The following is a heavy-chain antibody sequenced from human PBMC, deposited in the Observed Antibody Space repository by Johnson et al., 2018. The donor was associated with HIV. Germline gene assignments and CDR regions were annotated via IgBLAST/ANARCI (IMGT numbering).Heavy chain of an antibody. CDR2: IGAAGDT. Sequence: VQLVESGGGLVQPGGSLRLSCAVSGFTFNNYDMHWVRQVIGKGLEWVSAIGAAGDTPYADSVKGRSTISRENVGNSLYLQMHSLREGDTAVYYCVRVEQKSAYYRGAFDIWGQGTVVTVS. CDR1: GFTFNNYD. V-gene: IGHV3-13*01. D-gene: IGHD3-22*01. J-gene: IGHJ3*02. CDR3: VRVEQKSAYYRGAFDI.